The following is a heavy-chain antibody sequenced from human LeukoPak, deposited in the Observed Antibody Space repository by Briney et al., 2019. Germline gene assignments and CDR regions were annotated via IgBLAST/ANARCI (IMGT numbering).Heavy chain of an antibody. Sequence: PSETLSLTCAVSGYSISSGYYWGWLRQPPGKGLEWIGSIYHSGSTYYNPSLKSRVTISVDTSKNQFSLKLSSVTAADTAVYYCARIDSGCIDYWGQGTLVTVSS. J-gene: IGHJ4*02. D-gene: IGHD6-19*01. CDR2: IYHSGST. CDR3: ARIDSGCIDY. V-gene: IGHV4-38-2*01. CDR1: GYSISSGYY.